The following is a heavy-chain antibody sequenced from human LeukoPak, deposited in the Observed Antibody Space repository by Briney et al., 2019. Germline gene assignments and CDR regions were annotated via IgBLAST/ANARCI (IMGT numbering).Heavy chain of an antibody. Sequence: PGGSLRLSCAASGFTFSSYAMSWVRQAPGKGLEWVSGISSSGGSPYYADSVKGRFTISRDNSKNTLYLRMISLRGEDTAVYYCAQDLPTAITARPHYWGQGTLVTVSS. CDR2: ISSSGGSP. CDR3: AQDLPTAITARPHY. J-gene: IGHJ4*02. D-gene: IGHD6-6*01. V-gene: IGHV3-23*01. CDR1: GFTFSSYA.